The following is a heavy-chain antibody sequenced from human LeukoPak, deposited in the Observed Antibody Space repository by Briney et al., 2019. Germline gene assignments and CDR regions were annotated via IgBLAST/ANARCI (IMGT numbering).Heavy chain of an antibody. CDR2: IYYSGST. D-gene: IGHD5-24*01. V-gene: IGHV4-59*01. CDR3: ARATGYNYGPYNWFDP. Sequence: PSETLSLTCTVSGGSISSYYWSWIRQRPGKGLEWIGDIYYSGSTNYNPSLKSRVTISVDTSKNQFSLKLSSVTAADTAVYYCARATGYNYGPYNWFDPWGQGTLVTVSS. CDR1: GGSISSYY. J-gene: IGHJ5*02.